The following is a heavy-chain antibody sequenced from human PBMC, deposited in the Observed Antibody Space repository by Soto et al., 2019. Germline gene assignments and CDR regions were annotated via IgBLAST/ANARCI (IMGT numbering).Heavy chain of an antibody. V-gene: IGHV1-69*13. CDR1: ECTFSRHA. CDR2: VIPIFGTA. J-gene: IGHJ6*02. Sequence: SVPVSRLDCECTFSRHAISWLGLAPRPGLEWMGVVIPIFGTANYAQQFVRRVTITPDESTSTAYMELSSLRSEDAAEYACYIDGGSGSSGVYYYGMDVWGQGSTVTVS. CDR3: YIDGGSGSSGVYYYGMDV. D-gene: IGHD3-10*01.